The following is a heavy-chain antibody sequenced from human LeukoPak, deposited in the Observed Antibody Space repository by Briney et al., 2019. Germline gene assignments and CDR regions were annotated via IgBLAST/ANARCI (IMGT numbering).Heavy chain of an antibody. J-gene: IGHJ4*02. CDR2: ISGSGGST. V-gene: IGHV3-23*01. Sequence: PGGSLRLSCAASGFTFSSYAMSWVRQAPGKGLEWVSAISGSGGSTYYADSVKGRFTISRDNSKNTLYLQMNSLRAEDTAVYYCAKDLNRAEGLYYFDYWGQGTLVTVSS. D-gene: IGHD2-15*01. CDR1: GFTFSSYA. CDR3: AKDLNRAEGLYYFDY.